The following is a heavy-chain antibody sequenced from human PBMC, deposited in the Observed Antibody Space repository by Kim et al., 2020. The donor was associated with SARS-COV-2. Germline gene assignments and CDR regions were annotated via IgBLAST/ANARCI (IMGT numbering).Heavy chain of an antibody. CDR2: ISAYNGNT. J-gene: IGHJ4*02. Sequence: ASVKVSCKASGYTFTSYGISWVRQAPGQGLEWMGWISAYNGNTNYAQKLQGRVTMTTDTSTSTAYMELRSLRSDDTAVYYCARDLDSSGLAGFDYWGQGTLVTVSS. V-gene: IGHV1-18*01. CDR3: ARDLDSSGLAGFDY. D-gene: IGHD6-19*01. CDR1: GYTFTSYG.